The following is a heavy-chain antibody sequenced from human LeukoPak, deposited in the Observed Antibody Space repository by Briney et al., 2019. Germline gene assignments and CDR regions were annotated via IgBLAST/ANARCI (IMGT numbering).Heavy chain of an antibody. CDR3: NRERESSSWYPYYFDY. D-gene: IGHD6-13*01. J-gene: IGHJ4*02. CDR1: GFTFGDYA. Sequence: GGSLRLSCTASGFTFGDYAMSWVRQAPGKGLEWVGFIRSKAYGGTTEYAASVKGRFTISRDDSKSIAYLQMNSLKTEDTAVYYCNRERESSSWYPYYFDYWGQGTLLTVSS. V-gene: IGHV3-49*04. CDR2: IRSKAYGGTT.